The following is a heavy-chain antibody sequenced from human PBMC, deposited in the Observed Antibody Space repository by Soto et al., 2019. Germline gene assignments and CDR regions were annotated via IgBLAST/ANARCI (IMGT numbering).Heavy chain of an antibody. V-gene: IGHV3-33*01. CDR2: MWGDGTNK. D-gene: IGHD5-18*01. CDR1: GFTISSHG. Sequence: PGGSLRLSCAASGFTISSHGMHWVRQAPGKGLEWVAVMWGDGTNKYYADSVKGRFTISRDDSKNTLYLQMNSLRVEDTAVYHCAGDRGSRGYTYGYTSPPSGNWGQGTLVTVSS. J-gene: IGHJ4*02. CDR3: AGDRGSRGYTYGYTSPPSGN.